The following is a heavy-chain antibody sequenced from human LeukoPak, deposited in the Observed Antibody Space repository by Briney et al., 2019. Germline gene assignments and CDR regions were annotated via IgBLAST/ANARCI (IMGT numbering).Heavy chain of an antibody. J-gene: IGHJ5*02. V-gene: IGHV3-72*01. Sequence: GGSLRLSCAASGFTLSDHYMDWVRQAPGKGLEWVGRTRNKANSYTTEYAASVKGRFIISRDDSKNSLFLQMNSLKIEDTAVYYCVKLGTIIIVGSENWFDPWGQGTLVTVSS. CDR3: VKLGTIIIVGSENWFDP. D-gene: IGHD3-22*01. CDR1: GFTLSDHY. CDR2: TRNKANSYTT.